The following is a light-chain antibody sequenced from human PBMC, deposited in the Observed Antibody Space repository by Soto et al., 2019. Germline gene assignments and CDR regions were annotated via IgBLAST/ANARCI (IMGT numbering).Light chain of an antibody. CDR3: QQYNSFSRGT. CDR2: DAT. J-gene: IGKJ1*01. Sequence: DIQMTQFPSTLSASVGDRVTITCRASQSINTWLAWYQQKPGKAPKLLIYDATSLETGVSSRFRGSGSGSEFTLTISSLQPDDFATYYCQQYNSFSRGTFSLGTKVEMK. CDR1: QSINTW. V-gene: IGKV1-5*01.